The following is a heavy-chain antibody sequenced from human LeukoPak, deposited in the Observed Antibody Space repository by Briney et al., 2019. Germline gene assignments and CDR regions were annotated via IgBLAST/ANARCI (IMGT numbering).Heavy chain of an antibody. CDR2: TYYRSKWYS. D-gene: IGHD2-15*01. CDR3: ARLEVVVGAPGYYYGMDV. CDR1: GDSVSSGTAS. Sequence: LQTLSLTCAVSGDSVSSGTASWNWIRQSPSRGLEWLGRTYYRSKWYSDFAVSVKSRITINPDTSKNQFSLQLNSVTPEDTAMYFCARLEVVVGAPGYYYGMDVWGQGTTVTVSS. V-gene: IGHV6-1*01. J-gene: IGHJ6*02.